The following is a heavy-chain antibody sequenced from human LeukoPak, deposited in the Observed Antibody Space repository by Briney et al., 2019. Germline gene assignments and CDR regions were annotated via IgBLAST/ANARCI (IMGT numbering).Heavy chain of an antibody. V-gene: IGHV3-53*01. CDR2: IYSGGST. CDR3: AKIAKGSGYYLDY. CDR1: GFTVSSNY. D-gene: IGHD3-3*01. J-gene: IGHJ4*02. Sequence: GGSLRLSCAASGFTVSSNYMSWVRQAPGKGLEWVSVIYSGGSTYYADSVKGRFTISRDNSKNTLYLQMNSLRAEDTAVYYCAKIAKGSGYYLDYWGQGTLVTVSS.